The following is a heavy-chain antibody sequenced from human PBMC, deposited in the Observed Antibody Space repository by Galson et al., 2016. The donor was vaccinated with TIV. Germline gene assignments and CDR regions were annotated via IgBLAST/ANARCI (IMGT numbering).Heavy chain of an antibody. CDR3: ARSNSYNFYYMAV. Sequence: SVKVSCKASGVTFSSYAISWVRQAPGQGLEWMGGLIPMFGITNYAQRFQGRVTITADRSTSTAYMELSSLRSEDTAVYYCARSNSYNFYYMAVWGQGTTVTVSS. J-gene: IGHJ6*03. CDR2: LIPMFGIT. D-gene: IGHD2/OR15-2a*01. V-gene: IGHV1-69*10. CDR1: GVTFSSYA.